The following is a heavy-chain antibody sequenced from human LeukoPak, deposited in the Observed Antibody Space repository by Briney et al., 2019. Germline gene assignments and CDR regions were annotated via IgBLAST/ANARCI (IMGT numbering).Heavy chain of an antibody. CDR1: GFSFSSYN. CDR3: AKDGGGYYDILTGYYPRLYYMDV. D-gene: IGHD3-9*01. V-gene: IGHV3-21*04. J-gene: IGHJ6*03. CDR2: ITTSSTYT. Sequence: GGSLRLSCAASGFSFSSYNMNWVRQAPGKGLEWVSSITTSSTYTFYADSVKGRFTISRDNAKNSLYLQMNSLRAEDTAVYYCAKDGGGYYDILTGYYPRLYYMDVWGKGTTVTISS.